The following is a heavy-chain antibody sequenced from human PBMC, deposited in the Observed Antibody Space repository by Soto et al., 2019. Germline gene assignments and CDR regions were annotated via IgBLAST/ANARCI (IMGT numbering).Heavy chain of an antibody. J-gene: IGHJ4*02. CDR1: GGSISSSIYY. CDR2: IYYSGST. CDR3: ATAAHYYDSSGYSSRTQWYYFDY. D-gene: IGHD3-22*01. V-gene: IGHV4-39*01. Sequence: SETLSLTCTVSGGSISSSIYYWGWIRQPPGKGLERIGSIYYSGSTYYNPSLKSRVTISVDTSKNQFSLKLSSVTAADTAVYYCATAAHYYDSSGYSSRTQWYYFDYWGQGTLVTVSS.